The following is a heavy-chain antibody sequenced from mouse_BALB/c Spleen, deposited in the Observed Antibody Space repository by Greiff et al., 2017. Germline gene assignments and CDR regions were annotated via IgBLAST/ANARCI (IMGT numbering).Heavy chain of an antibody. J-gene: IGHJ3*01. CDR1: GFTFTDYY. CDR2: IRNKANGYTT. Sequence: EVKLMESGGGLVQPGGSLRLSCATSGFTFTDYYMSWVRQPPGKALEWLGFIRNKANGYTTEYSASVKGRFTISRDNSQSILYLQMNTLRAEDSATYYCARIYYDYGGFAYWGQGTLVTVSA. D-gene: IGHD2-4*01. V-gene: IGHV7-3*02. CDR3: ARIYYDYGGFAY.